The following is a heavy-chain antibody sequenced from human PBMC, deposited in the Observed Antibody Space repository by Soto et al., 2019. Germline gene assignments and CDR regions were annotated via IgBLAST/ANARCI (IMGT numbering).Heavy chain of an antibody. D-gene: IGHD5-18*01. CDR2: INPSGGST. CDR1: GDTFTSDY. J-gene: IGHJ6*02. Sequence: ASVKGSCKGAGDTFTSDYRHGVRQAPGEGVERGGRINPSGGSTSYAQKFQGRGTMTRDTSTSTVYMERSSLRSEDTAVYYCARDMRLTWIQLWLEYKSYYYGMDVWGQGTTVTVSS. CDR3: ARDMRLTWIQLWLEYKSYYYGMDV. V-gene: IGHV1-46*01.